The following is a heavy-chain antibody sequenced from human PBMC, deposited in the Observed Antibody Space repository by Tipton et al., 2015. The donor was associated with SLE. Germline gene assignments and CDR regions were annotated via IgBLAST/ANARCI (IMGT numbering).Heavy chain of an antibody. CDR3: ARADYYDSSGYYSGSFDI. D-gene: IGHD3-22*01. CDR1: GGTFSSYS. Sequence: QVQLVQSGAKVKKPGSSVKVSCKASGGTFSSYSISWVRQAPGQGLEWMGRIIPMFGIANYAQKFQGRVTITADKSTSTAYMDLSSLRSEDTAVYYCARADYYDSSGYYSGSFDIWGQGTMVTVSS. J-gene: IGHJ3*02. V-gene: IGHV1-69*09. CDR2: IIPMFGIA.